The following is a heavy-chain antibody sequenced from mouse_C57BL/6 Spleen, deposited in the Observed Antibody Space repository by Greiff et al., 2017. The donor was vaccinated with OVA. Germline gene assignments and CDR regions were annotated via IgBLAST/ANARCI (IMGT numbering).Heavy chain of an antibody. Sequence: VQLQQSGAELVRPGASVKLSCTASGFNIKDYYMHWVKQRPEQGLEWIGRIDPEDGDTEYAPKFQGKATMTADTSSNTAYLQLSSLTSEDTAVYYCTRNYGNLSWFAYWGQGTLVTVSA. CDR2: IDPEDGDT. CDR1: GFNIKDYY. J-gene: IGHJ3*01. D-gene: IGHD1-1*01. CDR3: TRNYGNLSWFAY. V-gene: IGHV14-1*01.